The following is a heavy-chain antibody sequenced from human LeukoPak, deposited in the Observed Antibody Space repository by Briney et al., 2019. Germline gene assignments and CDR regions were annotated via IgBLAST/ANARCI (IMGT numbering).Heavy chain of an antibody. V-gene: IGHV3-23*01. Sequence: PGGSLRLSCAASGFTFSSYAMNWVRQAPGKGLEWVSSISGSGGTTYYADSVKGRFTISRDNAKNSLYLQMNSLRAEDTAVYYCAELGITMIGGVWGKGTTVTISS. D-gene: IGHD3-10*02. J-gene: IGHJ6*04. CDR2: ISGSGGTT. CDR1: GFTFSSYA. CDR3: AELGITMIGGV.